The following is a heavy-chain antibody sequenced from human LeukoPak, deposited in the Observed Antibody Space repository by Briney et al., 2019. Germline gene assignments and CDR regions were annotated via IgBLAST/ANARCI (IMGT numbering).Heavy chain of an antibody. Sequence: SETLSLTCTVSGGSIRSSYYYWGWIRQPPGKGLEWIGSIYDSGSTYYNPSLKSRVTISLDTSKNQFSLKLSSVTAADTAIYYCARGNLEWAAGTRWFDPWGQGTLVTVSS. V-gene: IGHV4-39*07. D-gene: IGHD6-13*01. CDR1: GGSIRSSYYY. CDR2: IYDSGST. CDR3: ARGNLEWAAGTRWFDP. J-gene: IGHJ5*02.